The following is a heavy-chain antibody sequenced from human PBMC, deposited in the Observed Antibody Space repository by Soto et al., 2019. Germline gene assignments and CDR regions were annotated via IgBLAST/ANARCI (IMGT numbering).Heavy chain of an antibody. J-gene: IGHJ4*02. D-gene: IGHD6-13*01. V-gene: IGHV3-23*01. Sequence: EVQLLESGGGLVEPGGSLRLSCAASGITFIADAMSWVRQAPGKGLEWVSAISGSGATTYYADAVKGRFTISRDKSKNTLYLQMNSLRAEDKALYYCAKAFSSNWYDYFDYWGQGSLVTVSS. CDR2: ISGSGATT. CDR1: GITFIADA. CDR3: AKAFSSNWYDYFDY.